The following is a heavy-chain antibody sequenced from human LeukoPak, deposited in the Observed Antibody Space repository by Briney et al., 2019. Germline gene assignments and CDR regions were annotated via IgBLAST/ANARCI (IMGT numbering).Heavy chain of an antibody. CDR3: AKSSWGHYFDY. J-gene: IGHJ4*02. V-gene: IGHV4-34*01. CDR2: INHSGST. Sequence: PSETLSLTCAVYGGSFSGYYWSWIRQPPGKGLEWIGEINHSGSTNYNPSLKSRVTISVDTSKNQFSLKLSSVTAADTAVYYCAKSSWGHYFDYWGQGILVTVSS. D-gene: IGHD3-16*01. CDR1: GGSFSGYY.